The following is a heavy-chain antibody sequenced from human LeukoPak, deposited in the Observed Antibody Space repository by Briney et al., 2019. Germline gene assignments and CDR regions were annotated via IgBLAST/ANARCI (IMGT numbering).Heavy chain of an antibody. CDR2: ISGSDGST. V-gene: IGHV3-23*01. D-gene: IGHD2-2*01. CDR3: AKVHTSSWSH. Sequence: PGGSLRLSCAASGFTFSSYAMSWVRQAPGKGLEWVSGISGSDGSTNYADSVKGRFTISRDNSKNTVYLQMTSLRAEDTAVYFCAKVHTSSWSHWGQGTLVTVSS. J-gene: IGHJ4*02. CDR1: GFTFSSYA.